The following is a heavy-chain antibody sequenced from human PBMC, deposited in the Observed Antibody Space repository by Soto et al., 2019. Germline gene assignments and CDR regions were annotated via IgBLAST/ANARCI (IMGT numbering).Heavy chain of an antibody. CDR3: AKFRMATAKPFYFDS. Sequence: QVQLVESGGGVVQPGRSLRLSCVASGFTFNNYAFHWVRQAPGTGLERVAVISNDGSDKYYADSVKGRFTISRDSCKNTLHIPMDSLRAETTAVYYCAKFRMATAKPFYFDSWGHGTMVTVSS. CDR1: GFTFNNYA. CDR2: ISNDGSDK. J-gene: IGHJ4*01. V-gene: IGHV3-30*18. D-gene: IGHD2-8*01.